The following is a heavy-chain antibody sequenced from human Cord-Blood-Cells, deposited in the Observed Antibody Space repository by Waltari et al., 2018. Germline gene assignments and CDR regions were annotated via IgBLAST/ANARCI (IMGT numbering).Heavy chain of an antibody. CDR1: GGSISSGDYY. CDR2: ISSSGST. Sequence: QVQLQESGPGLVKPSQTLSLTCTVSGGSISSGDYYWSWIRQPPGKGLAWIGYISSSGSTYNNPSLKSRGTISVDTSKNQFSLKRSSVTAADTAVYYCARGRIAAAGTSRDDYYYYYGMDVWGQGTTVTVSS. D-gene: IGHD6-13*01. CDR3: ARGRIAAAGTSRDDYYYYYGMDV. V-gene: IGHV4-30-4*08. J-gene: IGHJ6*02.